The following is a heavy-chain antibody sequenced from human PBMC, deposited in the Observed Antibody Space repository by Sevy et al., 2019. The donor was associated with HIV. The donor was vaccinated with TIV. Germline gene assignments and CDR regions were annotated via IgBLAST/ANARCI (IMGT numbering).Heavy chain of an antibody. J-gene: IGHJ6*02. Sequence: GGFLRLSCAASGFTFSNYGMHWVRQAPGKGLEWMAVIWYDGSNEYYGGSVKGRFTISRDDSKNMVYLQMDSLRAEDTAVYYCVILGGYGDYVYHYNGMDVWGQGTTVTVSS. CDR3: VILGGYGDYVYHYNGMDV. D-gene: IGHD4-17*01. CDR2: IWYDGSNE. V-gene: IGHV3-33*01. CDR1: GFTFSNYG.